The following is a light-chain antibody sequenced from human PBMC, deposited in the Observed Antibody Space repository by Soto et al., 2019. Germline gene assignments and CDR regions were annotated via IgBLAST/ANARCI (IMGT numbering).Light chain of an antibody. CDR2: AAS. Sequence: AIRMTQSPSSLSASTGDRVTITCRASQGISSYLAWYQQKPGKAPKLLIYAASTLQSGVPSRFSGSGSGTDVTLTIICLQPEAFATYYCQQYYSHPRTFGQGTKVEIK. CDR1: QGISSY. V-gene: IGKV1-8*01. J-gene: IGKJ1*01. CDR3: QQYYSHPRT.